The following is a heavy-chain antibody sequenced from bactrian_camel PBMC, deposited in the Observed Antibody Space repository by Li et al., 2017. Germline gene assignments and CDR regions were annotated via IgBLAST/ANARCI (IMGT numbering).Heavy chain of an antibody. D-gene: IGHD5*01. J-gene: IGHJ4*01. V-gene: IGHV3S53*01. CDR2: CVWGTCP. CDR3: AATVWGERWCAGIQKYNY. CDR1: GASISTTC. Sequence: HVQLVESGGDSVQTGESLRLSCVLSGASISTTCMAWFRQSPEKEREGVAACVWGTCPYSSESVRGRFTISLDNAKNTLFLQMISLQPEDTAMYYCAATVWGERWCAGIQKYNYWGQGTQVTVS.